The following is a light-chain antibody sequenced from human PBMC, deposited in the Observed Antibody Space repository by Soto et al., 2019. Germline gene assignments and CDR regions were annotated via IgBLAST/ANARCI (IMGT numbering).Light chain of an antibody. V-gene: IGKV3-15*01. CDR1: QSVSSN. CDR2: GAS. J-gene: IGKJ1*01. CDR3: QQYNNWPRGT. Sequence: EIVMTQSPATLSASPGERATLSCRASQSVSSNLAWYQQKPGQAPRLLIYGASTRATGIPARFSGSGSGTEFTLTISSLQSEDFAVYYCQQYNNWPRGTLGQGTK.